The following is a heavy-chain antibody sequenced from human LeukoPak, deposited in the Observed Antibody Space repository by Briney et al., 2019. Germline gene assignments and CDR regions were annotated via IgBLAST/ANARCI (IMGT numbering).Heavy chain of an antibody. CDR1: GGSFSGYY. Sequence: SETLSLTCAVYGGSFSGYYWSWIRQPPGKGLEWIGEINHSGSTNYNPSLKSRVTISVDTSKNQFSLRLSSVTAADTAVYYCARGGARYCSSTSCPLLDYWGQGTLVTVSS. CDR2: INHSGST. V-gene: IGHV4-34*01. D-gene: IGHD2-2*01. J-gene: IGHJ4*02. CDR3: ARGGARYCSSTSCPLLDY.